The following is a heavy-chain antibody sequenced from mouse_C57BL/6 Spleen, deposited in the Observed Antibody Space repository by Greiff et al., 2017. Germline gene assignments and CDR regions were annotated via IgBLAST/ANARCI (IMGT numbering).Heavy chain of an antibody. J-gene: IGHJ3*01. CDR1: GYTFTSYT. CDR2: INPSSGYT. Sequence: QVHVKQSGAELARPGASVKMSCKASGYTFTSYTMHWVKQRPGQGLEWIGYINPSSGYTKYNQKFKDKATLTADKSSSTAYMQLSSLTSEDSAVYYCARIGFAYWGQGTLVTVSA. V-gene: IGHV1-4*01. CDR3: ARIGFAY.